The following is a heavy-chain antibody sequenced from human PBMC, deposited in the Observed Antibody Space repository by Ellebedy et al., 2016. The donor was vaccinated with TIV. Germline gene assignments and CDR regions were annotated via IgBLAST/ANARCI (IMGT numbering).Heavy chain of an antibody. Sequence: PGGSLRLSCVASGFTFSNYAMGWVRQAPGKGLDWVSAISGVGSSTTHYADSVKGRFTISRDNSKNTLYLQMNSLRAEDMAIYYCAKPPEQLLIHTGLDSWGQGTLVTVAS. D-gene: IGHD6-19*01. J-gene: IGHJ4*02. CDR3: AKPPEQLLIHTGLDS. V-gene: IGHV3-23*01. CDR1: GFTFSNYA. CDR2: ISGVGSSTT.